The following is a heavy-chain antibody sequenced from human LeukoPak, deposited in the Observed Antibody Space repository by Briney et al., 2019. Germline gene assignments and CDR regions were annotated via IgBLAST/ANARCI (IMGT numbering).Heavy chain of an antibody. Sequence: GGSLRLSCAASGFTFNSYAMHWVRQAPGKGLEWVALISYDGSNKYYTDSVKGRFTISRDNSKNTLYLQMNSLRSEDTAVYYCARTPKSRPIVVVTAIWMYAFDIWGQGTMVTVSS. CDR3: ARTPKSRPIVVVTAIWMYAFDI. V-gene: IGHV3-30-3*01. CDR1: GFTFNSYA. D-gene: IGHD2-21*02. J-gene: IGHJ3*02. CDR2: ISYDGSNK.